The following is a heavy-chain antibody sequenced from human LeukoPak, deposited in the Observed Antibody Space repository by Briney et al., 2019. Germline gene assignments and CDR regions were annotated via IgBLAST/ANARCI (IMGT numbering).Heavy chain of an antibody. CDR2: INTDGSST. J-gene: IGHJ6*02. CDR3: AREYYDSSDFHYGMDV. D-gene: IGHD3-22*01. CDR1: GFIFSSYW. V-gene: IGHV3-74*01. Sequence: GGSLRLSCAASGFIFSSYWMHWVRQAPGKGLVWVSRINTDGSSTNYADSVKGRFTISRDSAKNTLYLRMNSLRAEDTAVYYCAREYYDSSDFHYGMDVWGQGTTVTVSS.